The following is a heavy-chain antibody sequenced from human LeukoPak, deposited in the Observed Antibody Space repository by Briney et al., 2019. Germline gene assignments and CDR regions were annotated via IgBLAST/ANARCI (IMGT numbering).Heavy chain of an antibody. V-gene: IGHV3-23*01. Sequence: GGSLRLSCAASGFTFSSYAMSWVRQAPGKGLEWVSAISGSGGSTYYADSVKGRFTISRDNSKDTLYLQMNSLRAEDTAVYYCAKPPFPYSSGWYGYWFDYWGQGTLVTVSS. J-gene: IGHJ4*02. CDR1: GFTFSSYA. CDR2: ISGSGGST. D-gene: IGHD6-19*01. CDR3: AKPPFPYSSGWYGYWFDY.